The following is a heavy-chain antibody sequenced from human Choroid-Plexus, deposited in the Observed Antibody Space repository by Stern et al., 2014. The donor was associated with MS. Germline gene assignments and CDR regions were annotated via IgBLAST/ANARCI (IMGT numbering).Heavy chain of an antibody. CDR2: VSYDGSNK. D-gene: IGHD2/OR15-2a*01. Sequence: VQLVESGGGVVQPGRPLTLSCVASGFTFSSCAMHWVRQAPGTGLEREAGVSYDGSNKYYADSVKGRFTISRDNSQNTLYMQMSSLRPEDTAVYYCAKDRQYLTYFFDHWGQGSLVTVSS. V-gene: IGHV3-30*18. CDR3: AKDRQYLTYFFDH. J-gene: IGHJ5*02. CDR1: GFTFSSCA.